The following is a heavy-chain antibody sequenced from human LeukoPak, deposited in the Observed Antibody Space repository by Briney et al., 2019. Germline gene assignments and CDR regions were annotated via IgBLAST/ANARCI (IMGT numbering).Heavy chain of an antibody. CDR3: ARLAAVPG. CDR1: GYTFTDYY. Sequence: ASVKVSCKASGYTFTDYYLHWVRQAPGQGLEWMGWIHPNSGGTNYAQKFQGRVAMTRDTSISTAYMELSSLRSDDTAVYYCARLAAVPGWGQGTLVTVSS. V-gene: IGHV1-2*02. D-gene: IGHD6-19*01. J-gene: IGHJ1*01. CDR2: IHPNSGGT.